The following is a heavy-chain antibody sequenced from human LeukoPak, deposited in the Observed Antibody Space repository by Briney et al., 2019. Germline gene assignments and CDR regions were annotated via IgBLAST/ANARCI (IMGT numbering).Heavy chain of an antibody. CDR2: IYYSGST. D-gene: IGHD5-18*01. V-gene: IGHV4-59*01. Sequence: NPSETLSLTCTVSGGSISSYYWSWIRQPPGKGLEWIGYIYYSGSTNYNPSLKSRVTISVDTSKNQFSLKLSSVTAADTAVYYCARGDQFRYSYGLNWFDPWGQGTLVTVSS. CDR3: ARGDQFRYSYGLNWFDP. CDR1: GGSISSYY. J-gene: IGHJ5*02.